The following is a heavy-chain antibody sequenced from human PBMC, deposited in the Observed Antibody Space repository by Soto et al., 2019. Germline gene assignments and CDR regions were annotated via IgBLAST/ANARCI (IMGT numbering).Heavy chain of an antibody. CDR1: GFTFSSYS. D-gene: IGHD1-7*01. CDR3: ARGNYFTGSFDF. CDR2: ISSSGSYI. Sequence: GGSLRLSCAASGFTFSSYSMNWVRQAPGKGLEWVSSISSSGSYIYYADSVKGRFTISRDDAKNSLYLHMNSLRAEDTALYYCARGNYFTGSFDFWGQGTLVTVSS. J-gene: IGHJ4*02. V-gene: IGHV3-21*01.